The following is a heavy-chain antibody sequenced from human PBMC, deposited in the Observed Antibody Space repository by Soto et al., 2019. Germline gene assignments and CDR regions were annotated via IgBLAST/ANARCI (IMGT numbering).Heavy chain of an antibody. V-gene: IGHV4-59*01. CDR2: IFYTGTT. CDR1: GDSINNDY. D-gene: IGHD2-15*01. CDR3: AKYRRTAAEGYTLDY. Sequence: SETLSLTYAVSGDSINNDYWSWVRQPPWKRLEWIGNIFYTGTTTYNPSLESRVNMSVDTSKNQFSLKLKSVDAADTAVYYCAKYRRTAAEGYTLDYWGRGTLVTVSS. J-gene: IGHJ4*02.